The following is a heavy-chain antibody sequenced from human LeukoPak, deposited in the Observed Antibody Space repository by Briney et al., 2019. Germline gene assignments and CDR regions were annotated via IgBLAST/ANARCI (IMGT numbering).Heavy chain of an antibody. CDR2: INHSGST. Sequence: TSETLFLTCAVYGGSFSGYYWSWIRQPPGKGLEWIGEINHSGSTNYNPSLKSRVTISVDTSKKQFSLKLSSVTAADTAVYYCALGYCTNGVCYTGWFDPWGQGTLVTVSS. V-gene: IGHV4-34*01. J-gene: IGHJ5*02. CDR3: ALGYCTNGVCYTGWFDP. D-gene: IGHD2-8*01. CDR1: GGSFSGYY.